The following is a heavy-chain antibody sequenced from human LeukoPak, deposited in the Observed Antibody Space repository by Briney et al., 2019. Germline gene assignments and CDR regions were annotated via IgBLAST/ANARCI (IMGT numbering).Heavy chain of an antibody. J-gene: IGHJ4*02. V-gene: IGHV1-69-2*01. CDR1: GYTFTDYY. CDR2: VDPEDGET. D-gene: IGHD6-6*01. CDR3: APISSRWGVDY. Sequence: ASVKVSCKVSGYTFTDYYMHWVQQAPGKGLEWMGLVDPEDGETIYAEKFQGRVTITADTSTDTAYMELSSLRSEDTAVYYCAPISSRWGVDYWGQGTLVTVSS.